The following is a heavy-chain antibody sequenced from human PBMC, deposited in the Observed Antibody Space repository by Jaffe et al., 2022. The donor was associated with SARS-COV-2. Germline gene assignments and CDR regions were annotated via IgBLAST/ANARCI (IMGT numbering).Heavy chain of an antibody. CDR3: ARGKDIVVVPAAPTRYYFDY. CDR2: IFSNDEK. D-gene: IGHD2-2*01. J-gene: IGHJ4*02. V-gene: IGHV2-26*01. Sequence: QVTLKESGPVLVKPTETLTLTCTVSGFSLSNARMGVSWIRQPPGKALEWLAHIFSNDEKSYSTSLKSRLTISKDTSKSQVVLTMTNMDPVDTATYYCARGKDIVVVPAAPTRYYFDYWGQGTLVTVSS. CDR1: GFSLSNARMG.